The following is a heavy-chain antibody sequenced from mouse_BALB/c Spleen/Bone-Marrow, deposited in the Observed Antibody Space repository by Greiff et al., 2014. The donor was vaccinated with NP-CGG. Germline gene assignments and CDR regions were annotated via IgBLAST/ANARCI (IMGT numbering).Heavy chain of an antibody. V-gene: IGHV1-14*01. CDR2: INPYNDGT. CDR3: ARGGYYGTSLYWYFDV. Sequence: EVQWVESGPELVKPGASVKMSCKASGYTFTSYVIHWVKQKPGQGLEWIGYINPYNDGTKYNEKFKGKATLTSDKSSSTAYMELSSLTSEDSAVYYCARGGYYGTSLYWYFDVWGAGTTVTVSS. J-gene: IGHJ1*01. D-gene: IGHD1-1*01. CDR1: GYTFTSYV.